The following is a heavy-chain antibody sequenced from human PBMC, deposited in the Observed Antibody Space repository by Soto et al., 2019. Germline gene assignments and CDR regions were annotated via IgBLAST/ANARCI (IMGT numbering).Heavy chain of an antibody. CDR3: ARDSSGWPFEH. D-gene: IGHD6-19*01. CDR2: INADNDNT. CDR1: GYTFTSYA. V-gene: IGHV1-3*01. Sequence: ASVKVSCKASGYTFTSYAMHWVRQAPGQRLEWMGLINADNDNTIYAQKFQGRVTMTTDTSTSTAYMEVRSLRSDDTAVYFCARDSSGWPFEHWGQGTLVTVSS. J-gene: IGHJ4*02.